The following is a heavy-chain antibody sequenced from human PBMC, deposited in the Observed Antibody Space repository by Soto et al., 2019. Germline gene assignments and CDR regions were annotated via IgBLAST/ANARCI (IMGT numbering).Heavy chain of an antibody. CDR2: IQYSGDT. V-gene: IGHV4-61*08. Sequence: PXETLSLTGLVSGGSVGSGAYYWSWIRQPPGSALEWIGYIQYSGDTNYNSSLKSRVTISVDRSSNRFSLKLTPVTAADTAFYYCARHDYADRTFEPWGQGPKVTVSS. D-gene: IGHD5-12*01. J-gene: IGHJ3*01. CDR1: GGSVGSGAYY. CDR3: ARHDYADRTFEP.